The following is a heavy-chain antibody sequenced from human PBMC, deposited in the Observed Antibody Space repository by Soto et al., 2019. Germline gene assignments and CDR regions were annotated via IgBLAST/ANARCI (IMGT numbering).Heavy chain of an antibody. J-gene: IGHJ4*02. V-gene: IGHV3-7*01. CDR1: GFTFSRYW. CDR3: ARDPVCSGGSCYDY. Sequence: PGGSLSLSCAVSGFTFSRYWMTWVRQAPGKGLEWVANIKQDGSEIYYVDSVKGRFTISIDKAENSLYLQMNSVRAEDTAVYYCARDPVCSGGSCYDYWGQGTLVTVSS. D-gene: IGHD2-15*01. CDR2: IKQDGSEI.